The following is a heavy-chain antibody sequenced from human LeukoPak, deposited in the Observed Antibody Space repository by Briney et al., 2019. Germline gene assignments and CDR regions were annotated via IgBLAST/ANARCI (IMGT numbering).Heavy chain of an antibody. CDR3: AIGGTYGSGS. J-gene: IGHJ4*02. CDR2: INNDGSTT. CDR1: GFTFANTW. V-gene: IGHV3-74*01. D-gene: IGHD3-10*01. Sequence: RTGGSLRLSCAASGFTFANTWMHWVRQAPGKGLVWVSLINNDGSTTNYADSVKGRFTISRDNAKNTVYLQMNSLRAEDTAVYYCAIGGTYGSGSWGQGTLVTVSS.